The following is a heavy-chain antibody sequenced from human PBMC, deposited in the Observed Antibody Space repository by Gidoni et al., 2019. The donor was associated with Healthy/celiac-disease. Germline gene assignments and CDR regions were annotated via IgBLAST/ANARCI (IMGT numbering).Heavy chain of an antibody. V-gene: IGHV3-23*01. J-gene: IGHJ4*02. D-gene: IGHD2-2*01. CDR1: GFTFSSYA. CDR3: AKVDVSTSCPTLDY. Sequence: EVQLLESGGGLVQPGGSLRLSCAASGFTFSSYAMSWVRQAPGTGLEWVSAISGSGGSTYYADSVEGRFTISRDNSKNTLYLQMNSLRAEDTAVYYCAKVDVSTSCPTLDYWGQGTLVTVSS. CDR2: ISGSGGST.